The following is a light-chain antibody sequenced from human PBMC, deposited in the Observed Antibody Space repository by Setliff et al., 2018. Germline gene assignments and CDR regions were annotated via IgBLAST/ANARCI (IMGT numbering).Light chain of an antibody. V-gene: IGLV2-14*01. CDR3: SSYTSSSTPYV. CDR2: DVS. J-gene: IGLJ1*01. CDR1: SSDVGGYNY. Sequence: QSALTQPASVSGSPGQSITISCTGTSSDVGGYNYVSWYQQHPGKAPKLMIYDVSKRPSGVSNRFSGSKSGNTASLTISGLQAEDEADYYFSSYTSSSTPYVFGTGTKVTV.